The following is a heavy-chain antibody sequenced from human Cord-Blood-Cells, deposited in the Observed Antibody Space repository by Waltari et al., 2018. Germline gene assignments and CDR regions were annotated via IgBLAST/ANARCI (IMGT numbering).Heavy chain of an antibody. J-gene: IGHJ4*02. V-gene: IGHV1-2*02. CDR3: ARGYSSGWYYFDY. CDR1: GYTFTGYY. Sequence: QVQLVQSGAEVKKPGASVKVSCKASGYTFTGYYMHWVRQDPGQGLEWRGWIKPTGGGTSHAQKFQGRVTMTRGTSISTAYMKLSRLRSDDTAVYYCARGYSSGWYYFDYWGQGTLVTVSS. CDR2: IKPTGGGT. D-gene: IGHD6-19*01.